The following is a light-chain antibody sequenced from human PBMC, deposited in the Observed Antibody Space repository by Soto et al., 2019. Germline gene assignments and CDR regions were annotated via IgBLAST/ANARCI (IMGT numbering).Light chain of an antibody. CDR2: AAS. CDR3: QQLNAYPIT. J-gene: IGKJ5*01. Sequence: DIHMTQSPSTLSASVGDRVTITCRSSQSISSWLAWYQQKPWKAPKLLIYAASSLQSGFPSRFSGSGSGTELTLTISSLQPEDFATYYCQQLNAYPITFGKGTRLEIK. V-gene: IGKV1-5*01. CDR1: QSISSW.